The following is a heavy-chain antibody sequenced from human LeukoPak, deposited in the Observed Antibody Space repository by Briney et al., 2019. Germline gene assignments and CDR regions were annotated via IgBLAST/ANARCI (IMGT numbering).Heavy chain of an antibody. CDR1: GFTFSSYA. J-gene: IGHJ3*02. V-gene: IGHV3-23*01. CDR3: AIRLRLGELTNAFDI. D-gene: IGHD3-16*01. Sequence: GGSLRLSCAASGFTFSSYAMSWVRQAPGKGLEWVSAISGSGGSTYYADSVKGRFTISRDNSKNTLYLQMNSLRAEDTAVYYCAIRLRLGELTNAFDIWGQGTMVTVSS. CDR2: ISGSGGST.